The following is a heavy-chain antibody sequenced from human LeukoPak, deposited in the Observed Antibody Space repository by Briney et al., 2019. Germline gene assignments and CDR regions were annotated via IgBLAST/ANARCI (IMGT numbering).Heavy chain of an antibody. CDR1: GYTFNSYD. D-gene: IGHD1-26*01. Sequence: ASVKVSCKASGYTFNSYDINWVRQATRQGLEWMGWMNPNSGNTGYAQKFQGRVTITRDTSASTAYMELSSLRSEDMAVYYCARDPNSGSYYFDYWGQGTLVTVSS. V-gene: IGHV1-8*03. CDR3: ARDPNSGSYYFDY. CDR2: MNPNSGNT. J-gene: IGHJ4*02.